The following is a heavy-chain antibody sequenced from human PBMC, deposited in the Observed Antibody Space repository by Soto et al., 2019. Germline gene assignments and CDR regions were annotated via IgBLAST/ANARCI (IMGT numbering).Heavy chain of an antibody. Sequence: QPGGSLRLSCAASGFSFSSRGMHWVRQAPGKGLEWVALVSYDGNKISYAQSVKGRFTISRDSSKDTLFLQMNSLRPEDTAVYYCVRDYGDISGLPHFFDYWGQGALVTVSS. D-gene: IGHD3-22*01. CDR3: VRDYGDISGLPHFFDY. CDR2: VSYDGNKI. V-gene: IGHV3-30*03. CDR1: GFSFSSRG. J-gene: IGHJ4*02.